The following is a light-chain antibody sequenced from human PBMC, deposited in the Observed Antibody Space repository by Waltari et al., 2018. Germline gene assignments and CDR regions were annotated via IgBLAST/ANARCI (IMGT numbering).Light chain of an antibody. CDR2: WAS. CDR3: QEYYTNPIT. V-gene: IGKV4-1*01. J-gene: IGKJ3*01. Sequence: DIVMTQSPDSLAVSLGERATINCKSGQSILYNFNSNNYLAWYQQKPGQLPKLLISWASIRESGVPDRFRCSGCGTDFALTISSLQAEDVAFYYCQEYYTNPITFGPGTKLEIK. CDR1: QSILYNFNSNNY.